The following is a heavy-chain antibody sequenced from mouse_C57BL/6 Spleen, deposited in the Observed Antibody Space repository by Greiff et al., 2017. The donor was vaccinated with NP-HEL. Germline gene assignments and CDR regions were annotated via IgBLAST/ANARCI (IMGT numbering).Heavy chain of an antibody. CDR3: ARGEGDY. D-gene: IGHD2-13*01. V-gene: IGHV1-55*01. CDR1: GYTFTSYW. CDR2: IYPGSGST. Sequence: VQLQQPGAELVKPGASVKMSCKASGYTFTSYWITWVKQRPGQGLEWIGDIYPGSGSTNYNEKFKRKATLTVDTSSSTAYMQLRSLTAEDSAVYYYARGEGDYWGQGTSVTVSS. J-gene: IGHJ4*01.